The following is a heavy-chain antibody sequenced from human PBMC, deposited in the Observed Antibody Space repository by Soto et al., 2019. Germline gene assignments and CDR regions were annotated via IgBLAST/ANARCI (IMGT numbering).Heavy chain of an antibody. J-gene: IGHJ4*02. V-gene: IGHV5-10-1*01. D-gene: IGHD3-22*01. Sequence: PGASLKISCKGSGYSFTSYWISWVRQMPGKGLEWMGRIDPSDSYTNYSPSFQGHVTISADKSISTAYLQWSSLKASDTAMYYCARVPNDSSGYYLAPGDYWGQGTLVTVSS. CDR1: GYSFTSYW. CDR3: ARVPNDSSGYYLAPGDY. CDR2: IDPSDSYT.